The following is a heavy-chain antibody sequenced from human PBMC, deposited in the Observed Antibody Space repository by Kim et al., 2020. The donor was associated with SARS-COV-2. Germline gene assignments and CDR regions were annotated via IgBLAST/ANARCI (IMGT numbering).Heavy chain of an antibody. CDR3: ARGSPYYDILTGYYSDFDY. CDR2: IYYSGST. J-gene: IGHJ4*02. D-gene: IGHD3-9*01. CDR1: GGSISSYY. V-gene: IGHV4-59*01. Sequence: SETLSLTCTVSGGSISSYYWIWIRQPPGKGLEWIGYIYYSGSTNYNPSLKSRVTISVDTSKNQFSLKLSSVTAADTAVYYCARGSPYYDILTGYYSDFDYWGQGTLVTVSS.